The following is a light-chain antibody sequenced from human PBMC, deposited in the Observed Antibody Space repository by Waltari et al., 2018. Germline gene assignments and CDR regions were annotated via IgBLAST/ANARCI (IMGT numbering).Light chain of an antibody. J-gene: IGKJ2*01. CDR3: QQYKTFPVT. CDR2: AAS. CDR1: QAITNS. V-gene: IGKV1-NL1*01. Sequence: DIQMTQSTSSLSASVGDSVTITCRASQAITNSLAWYQQMPGKAPKLLLYAASTLENGVPARFSGSGSGTDYTLTISSLQPEDFATYYCQQYKTFPVTFGQGTNLEIK.